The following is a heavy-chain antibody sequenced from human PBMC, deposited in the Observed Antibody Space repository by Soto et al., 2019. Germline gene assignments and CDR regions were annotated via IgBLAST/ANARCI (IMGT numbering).Heavy chain of an antibody. CDR2: SYYSGST. CDR1: GGSISSYY. J-gene: IGHJ4*02. D-gene: IGHD3-10*01. V-gene: IGHV4-59*08. CDR3: ARLLPRFGELLQEEVFDY. Sequence: PSETLSLTCTVSGGSISSYYWSWIRQPPGKGLEWIGYSYYSGSTNYNPSLKSRVTISVDTSKNQFSLKLSSVTAADTAVYYCARLLPRFGELLQEEVFDYWGQGTLVTVSS.